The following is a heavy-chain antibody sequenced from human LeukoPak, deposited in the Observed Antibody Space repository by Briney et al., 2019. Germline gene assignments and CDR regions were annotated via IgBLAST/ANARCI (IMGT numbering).Heavy chain of an antibody. CDR3: ASCRDLAGSGSYYYYYMDV. V-gene: IGHV4-61*02. J-gene: IGHJ6*03. Sequence: SETLSLTCTVSGGSISSGSYYWSWIRQPAGKGLEWIGRIYTSGSTNYNPSLKSRVTISVDTSKNQFSLKLSSVTAADTAVYYCASCRDLAGSGSYYYYYMDVWGKGTTVTISS. CDR1: GGSISSGSYY. D-gene: IGHD3-10*01. CDR2: IYTSGST.